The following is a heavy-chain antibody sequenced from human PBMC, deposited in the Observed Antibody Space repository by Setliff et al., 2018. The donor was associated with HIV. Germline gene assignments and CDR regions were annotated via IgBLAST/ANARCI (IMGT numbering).Heavy chain of an antibody. D-gene: IGHD1-20*01. V-gene: IGHV4-38-2*01. J-gene: IGHJ3*02. Sequence: SETLSLTCGVSGYSISSAYYWGWFRQPPGKGLQYIGSIYPGGAGTTYYNPSLKSRVTISADTSKNQFSLNLKSVTAADTALYYCARHNSHGAIDGAGGDFDIWGQGTMVTVSS. CDR2: IYPGGAGTT. CDR3: ARHNSHGAIDGAGGDFDI. CDR1: GYSISSAYY.